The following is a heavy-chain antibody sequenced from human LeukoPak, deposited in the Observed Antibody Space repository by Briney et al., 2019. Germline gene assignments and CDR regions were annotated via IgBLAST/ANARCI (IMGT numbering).Heavy chain of an antibody. Sequence: ASVKVSCKASGYTFTSDINWVRQATGQGLEWMGWMNLSSGNTDYGPKFQGRVTMTRDISIRTAYMELSSLRSEDTAVYYCARGAVSRDCSGGSCYHFDIWGQGTMVTVSS. CDR1: GYTFTSD. CDR2: MNLSSGNT. J-gene: IGHJ3*02. V-gene: IGHV1-8*01. CDR3: ARGAVSRDCSGGSCYHFDI. D-gene: IGHD2-15*01.